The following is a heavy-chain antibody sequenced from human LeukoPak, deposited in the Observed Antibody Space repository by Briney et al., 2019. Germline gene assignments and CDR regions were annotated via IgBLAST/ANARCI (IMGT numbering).Heavy chain of an antibody. CDR3: AKGSGYCSSTSCSPSVDY. J-gene: IGHJ4*02. CDR1: GFTFSSYG. D-gene: IGHD2-2*01. V-gene: IGHV3-30*18. CDR2: ISYDGSNK. Sequence: GGSLRLSCAASGFTFSSYGMHWVRQAPGKGLEWVAVISYDGSNKYYADSVKGRFTISRDNSKNTLYLQMNSLRAEDTAVYYCAKGSGYCSSTSCSPSVDYWGQGTLVTVSS.